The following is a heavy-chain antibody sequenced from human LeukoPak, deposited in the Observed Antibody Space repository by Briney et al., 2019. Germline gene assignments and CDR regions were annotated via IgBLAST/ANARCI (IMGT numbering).Heavy chain of an antibody. D-gene: IGHD6-13*01. CDR1: GYTFTSYA. CDR2: INTNTRNP. V-gene: IGHV7-4-1*02. CDR3: ARTRLAAAGSFSH. Sequence: ASVKVSCKASGYTFTSYAMNGVRQAPGQGLEWMGWINTNTRNPTYAQGFTGRFVFSLDTSVSTAYLQISSLKAEDTAVYYCARTRLAAAGSFSHWGQGTLVTVSS. J-gene: IGHJ4*02.